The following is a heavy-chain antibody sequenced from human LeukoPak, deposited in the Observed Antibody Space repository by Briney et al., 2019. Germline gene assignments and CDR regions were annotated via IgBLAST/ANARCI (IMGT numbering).Heavy chain of an antibody. CDR1: GFTVSSNY. D-gene: IGHD6-13*01. V-gene: IGHV3-53*04. CDR3: ARTGYSSSWYYFDY. CDR2: IYSGGST. Sequence: PGGSLRLSCAASGFTVSSNYMSWVRQAPGKGLEWVSVIYSGGSTYYADSVKGRFTISRHNSKNTLYLQMNSLRAEDRAVYYCARTGYSSSWYYFDYWGQGTLVTVSS. J-gene: IGHJ4*02.